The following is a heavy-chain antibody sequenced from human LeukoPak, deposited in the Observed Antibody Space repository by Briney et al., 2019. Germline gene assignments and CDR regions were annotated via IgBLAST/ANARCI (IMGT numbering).Heavy chain of an antibody. Sequence: SETLSLTCTVSGGSISSSSYYWGWIRQPRGKGLEWIGSIYYSGSTYYNPSLKSRVTISVDTSKNQFSLKLSSVTAADTAVYYCARDLGGTMIVVVNEWGLFDYWGQGTLVTVSS. CDR1: GGSISSSSYY. D-gene: IGHD3-22*01. J-gene: IGHJ4*02. CDR3: ARDLGGTMIVVVNEWGLFDY. CDR2: IYYSGST. V-gene: IGHV4-39*07.